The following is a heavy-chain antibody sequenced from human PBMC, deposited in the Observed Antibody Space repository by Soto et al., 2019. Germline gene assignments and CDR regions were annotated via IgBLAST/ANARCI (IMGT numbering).Heavy chain of an antibody. V-gene: IGHV1-18*04. D-gene: IGHD2-2*01. J-gene: IGHJ5*02. CDR3: ARDWTSPSCVSTNCPRGGWFDT. CDR2: INPYNANT. Sequence: QVQLVQSGPEVKKPGASVKVSCKASGYTLTDHGISWVRQAPGQGLEWMGWINPYNANTRYGEKVQGRVTMTTDTSSTVYMELTSLTSDDTAMYYCARDWTSPSCVSTNCPRGGWFDTWGQGTLLTVSS. CDR1: GYTLTDHG.